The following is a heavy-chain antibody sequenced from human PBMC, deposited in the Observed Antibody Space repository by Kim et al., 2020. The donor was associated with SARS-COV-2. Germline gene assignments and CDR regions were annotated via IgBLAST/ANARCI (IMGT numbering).Heavy chain of an antibody. D-gene: IGHD4-17*01. J-gene: IGHJ4*02. CDR3: ARAVTTFPGLADS. CDR2: IGTEGDT. V-gene: IGHV3-13*01. CDR1: GFTFSRYD. Sequence: GGSLRLSCAASGFTFSRYDMHWVRQATGKGLEWVSAIGTEGDTYYPDSVKGRFTISRENAKNSLYLQMNSLRAGDTAVYYCARAVTTFPGLADSWGQGTLVTVSS.